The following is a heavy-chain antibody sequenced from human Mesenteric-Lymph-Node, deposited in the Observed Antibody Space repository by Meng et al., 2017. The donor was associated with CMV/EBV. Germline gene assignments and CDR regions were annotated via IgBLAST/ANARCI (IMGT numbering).Heavy chain of an antibody. V-gene: IGHV3-48*03. J-gene: IGHJ3*02. CDR2: ISSSGSTI. Sequence: GGSLRLSCAGSGFIFSNYEMTWVRQAPGKGLEWVSYISSSGSTISYADSVKGRFTISRDNAKNSLSLQMNSLKVEDTAVYYCARSGYTSSWYEAYDIWGQGTMVTVSS. D-gene: IGHD6-13*01. CDR1: GFIFSNYE. CDR3: ARSGYTSSWYEAYDI.